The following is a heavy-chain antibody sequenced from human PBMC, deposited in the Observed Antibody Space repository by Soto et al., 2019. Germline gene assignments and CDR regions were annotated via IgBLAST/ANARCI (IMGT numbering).Heavy chain of an antibody. J-gene: IGHJ4*02. CDR1: GFTFSNSA. Sequence: PGGSLRLSCAASGFTFSNSAMNWVRQAPGKGLEWVSGITGSSGRTFYADSVKGRFTISRDNSKNTVYLQMNSVRADDTAVYYCAKEYTSTSRGSFDYWGQGALVTVSS. CDR3: AKEYTSTSRGSFDY. V-gene: IGHV3-23*01. CDR2: ITGSSGRT. D-gene: IGHD1-26*01.